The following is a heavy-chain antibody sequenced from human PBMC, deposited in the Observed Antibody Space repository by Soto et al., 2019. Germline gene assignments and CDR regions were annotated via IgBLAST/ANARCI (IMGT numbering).Heavy chain of an antibody. Sequence: PGESLKISCETSGYSFTTYWLAWVRQRPGKGLEWMGIINPGIINPADSDIRYSPSFQGRVTISADRPVNTAYLQWSSLEASDTAIYYCARHEQFYYQFYGMDVWGQGTTVTSP. CDR2: INPGIINPADSDI. CDR1: GYSFTTYW. V-gene: IGHV5-51*01. CDR3: ARHEQFYYQFYGMDV. J-gene: IGHJ6*02. D-gene: IGHD4-4*01.